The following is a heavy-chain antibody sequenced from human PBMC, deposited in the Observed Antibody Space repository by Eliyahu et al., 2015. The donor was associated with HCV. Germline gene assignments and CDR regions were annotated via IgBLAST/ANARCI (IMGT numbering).Heavy chain of an antibody. CDR1: GFTFDDYA. CDR3: AKAMGGFGELASDAFHI. Sequence: EVQLVDSGGGLVEPGRSLRLSCAASGFTFDDYAMHWVRQVPGKGLGWVSGINWDGGKKVYADSVKGRFTISRDNAKNSLYLQMNSLRLEDTALYSCAKAMGGFGELASDAFHIWGQGTMVTVS. D-gene: IGHD3-10*01. J-gene: IGHJ3*02. CDR2: INWDGGKK. V-gene: IGHV3-9*01.